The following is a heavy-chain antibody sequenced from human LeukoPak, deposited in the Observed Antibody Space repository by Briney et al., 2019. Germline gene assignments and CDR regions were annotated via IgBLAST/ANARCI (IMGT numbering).Heavy chain of an antibody. CDR2: TGDDT. V-gene: IGHV3-23*01. Sequence: GGSLRLSCAASGFSFSDYAMTWVRQAPGKGLEWVSSTGDDTYYADSVKGRFTISRDDSKDTLFLQINSLRVEDTAVYYCAKDAIYKNSVWDYFDYLGQGTLVTVSS. CDR1: GFSFSDYA. D-gene: IGHD5-24*01. J-gene: IGHJ4*02. CDR3: AKDAIYKNSVWDYFDY.